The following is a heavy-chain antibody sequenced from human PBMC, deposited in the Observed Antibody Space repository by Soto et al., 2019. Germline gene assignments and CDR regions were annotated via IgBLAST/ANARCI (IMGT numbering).Heavy chain of an antibody. CDR2: INAGNGNT. J-gene: IGHJ6*02. V-gene: IGHV1-3*01. CDR3: ASSYSNYALIDYYYYGMDV. D-gene: IGHD4-4*01. Sequence: ASVKVSCKASGYTFTNFAMNWVRQAPGQRLEWMGWINAGNGNTKYSQKFQGRVTITRDTSASTAYMELSSLRSEDTAVYYCASSYSNYALIDYYYYGMDVWGQGTTVTVSS. CDR1: GYTFTNFA.